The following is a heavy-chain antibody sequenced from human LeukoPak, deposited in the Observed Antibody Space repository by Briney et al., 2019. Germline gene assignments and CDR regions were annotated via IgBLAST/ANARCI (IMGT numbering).Heavy chain of an antibody. V-gene: IGHV1-2*02. CDR3: ARGVGVDSLRRLDP. D-gene: IGHD3-22*01. CDR2: INPNSGGT. J-gene: IGHJ5*02. Sequence: ASMKVSCKPSGYTFTAYYIHWVRQAPGQGLEWMGWINPNSGGTDCAQKLQGRVTMTRDTSISTVYMELSRLTYDDTAVYYCARGVGVDSLRRLDPWGQGTLVTVSS. CDR1: GYTFTAYY.